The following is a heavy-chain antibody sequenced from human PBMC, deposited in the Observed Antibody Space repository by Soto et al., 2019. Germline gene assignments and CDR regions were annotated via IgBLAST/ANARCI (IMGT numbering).Heavy chain of an antibody. CDR1: GYTFTSYY. V-gene: IGHV1-46*01. CDR2: INPSGGST. J-gene: IGHJ3*02. Sequence: ASVKVSCKASGYTFTSYYMHWVRQALGQGLEWMGIINPSGGSTSYAQKFQGRVTMTRDTSTSTVYMELSSLRSEDTAVYYCARDKVLTYYYDSSGPSDAFDIWGQGTMVTVSS. D-gene: IGHD3-22*01. CDR3: ARDKVLTYYYDSSGPSDAFDI.